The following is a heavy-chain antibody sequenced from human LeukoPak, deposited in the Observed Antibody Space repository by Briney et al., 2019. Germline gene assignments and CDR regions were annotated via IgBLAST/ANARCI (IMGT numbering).Heavy chain of an antibody. CDR3: ARSVVVVAATLNP. V-gene: IGHV4-34*01. CDR1: GGSFSDYW. D-gene: IGHD2-15*01. Sequence: SETLSLTCAVYGGSFSDYWWTWIRQSPGKGLEWIGEVNHSGRTNYNPSLKSRVSISVDRSKKQFSLKLSSVTAADTAVYYCARSVVVVAATLNPWGQGTLVTVSS. CDR2: VNHSGRT. J-gene: IGHJ5*02.